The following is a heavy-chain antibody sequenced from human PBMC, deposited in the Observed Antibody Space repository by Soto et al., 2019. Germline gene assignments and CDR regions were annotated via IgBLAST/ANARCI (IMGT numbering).Heavy chain of an antibody. V-gene: IGHV4-39*01. Sequence: QVHLQESGPGVVKPSETLSLTCTVSGGSIGPSTYYWGWVRQAPGKGLEWIGSVNYTGSTYYNPSLKTRVTISVDTSKNQFSLRLRSVTAADTAVYYCPRLATAWGQGTRVTSPQ. CDR1: GGSIGPSTYY. CDR3: PRLATA. D-gene: IGHD1-26*01. CDR2: VNYTGST. J-gene: IGHJ5*02.